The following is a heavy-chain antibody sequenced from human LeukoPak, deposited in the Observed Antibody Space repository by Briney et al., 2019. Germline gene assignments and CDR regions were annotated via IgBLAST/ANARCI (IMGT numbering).Heavy chain of an antibody. D-gene: IGHD6-13*01. J-gene: IGHJ4*02. CDR3: ARDRYSSSWRYKATGFDY. Sequence: SQTLSLTSAISGDSVSSNSAAWNWIRQSPSRGLEWLGSTYYRSKWYNDYAVSVKSRITINPDTSKNQFSLQLNSVTPEDTAVYYCARDRYSSSWRYKATGFDYWGQGTLVTVSS. CDR2: TYYRSKWYN. V-gene: IGHV6-1*01. CDR1: GDSVSSNSAA.